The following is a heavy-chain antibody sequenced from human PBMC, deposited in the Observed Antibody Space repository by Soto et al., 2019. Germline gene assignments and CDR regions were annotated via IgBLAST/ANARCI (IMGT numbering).Heavy chain of an antibody. CDR3: ARGAPTGWGYYYGMDV. CDR2: ISSSTNTI. CDR1: GFSFSSYS. V-gene: IGHV3-48*02. D-gene: IGHD1-26*01. J-gene: IGHJ6*02. Sequence: GGSLRLSCVASGFSFSSYSMNWVRQAPGKGLEWVSYISSSTNTIYYADSVKGRFTISRDNVKNSLFLQMNSLRDEDTAVYYCARGAPTGWGYYYGMDVWGXGTTVNVSS.